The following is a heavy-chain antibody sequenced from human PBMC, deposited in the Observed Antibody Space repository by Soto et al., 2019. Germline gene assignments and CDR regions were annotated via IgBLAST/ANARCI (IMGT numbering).Heavy chain of an antibody. CDR3: ARTRVLGSCSSASCHVTDFDY. Sequence: SETLSLTCSVSSGSTSSGSHYWGWIRQPPGKGLEWIGSLYYSGSSYYNPSLKSRVTISVDTSKNQFSLKLSSVTAADTAVYYCARTRVLGSCSSASCHVTDFDYWGQGTLVTVSS. V-gene: IGHV4-39*01. CDR1: SGSTSSGSHY. D-gene: IGHD2-2*01. CDR2: LYYSGSS. J-gene: IGHJ4*02.